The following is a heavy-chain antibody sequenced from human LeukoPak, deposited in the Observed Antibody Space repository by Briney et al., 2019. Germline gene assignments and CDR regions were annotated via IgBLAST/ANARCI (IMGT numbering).Heavy chain of an antibody. CDR3: ARWLYPYYFDY. CDR2: IYSGGST. Sequence: PGGSLRLSCAASGFTVSSNYMSWVRQAPGKGLEWVSVIYSGGSTYCADSVKGRFTISRDNSKNTLYLQMNSLRAEDTAVYYCARWLYPYYFDYWGQGTLVTVSS. V-gene: IGHV3-53*01. CDR1: GFTVSSNY. D-gene: IGHD6-19*01. J-gene: IGHJ4*02.